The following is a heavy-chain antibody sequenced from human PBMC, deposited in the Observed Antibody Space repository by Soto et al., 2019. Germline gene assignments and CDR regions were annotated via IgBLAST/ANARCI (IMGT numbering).Heavy chain of an antibody. J-gene: IGHJ6*03. CDR3: ARLGGYYYMDV. CDR2: IYYSGST. CDR1: GGSISSYY. D-gene: IGHD3-10*01. Sequence: SETLSLTCTVSGGSISSYYWSLIRQPPGKGLECIGYIYYSGSTNYNPSLKSRVTISLDTSKNHFSLKLSSVTPADTAVYYCARLGGYYYMDVWGKGTTVTVSS. V-gene: IGHV4-59*01.